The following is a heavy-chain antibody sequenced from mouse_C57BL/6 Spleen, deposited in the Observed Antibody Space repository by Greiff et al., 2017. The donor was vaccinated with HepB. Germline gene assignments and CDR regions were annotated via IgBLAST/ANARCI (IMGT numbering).Heavy chain of an antibody. CDR1: GFTFTDYY. CDR3: ARYIVTTYYFDY. Sequence: EVQVVESGGGLVQPGGSLSLSCAASGFTFTDYYMSWVRQPPGKALEWLGFIRNKANGYTTEYSASVKGRFTISRDNSQSILYLQMNALRAEDSATYYCARYIVTTYYFDYWGQGTTLTVSS. V-gene: IGHV7-3*01. D-gene: IGHD2-5*01. CDR2: IRNKANGYTT. J-gene: IGHJ2*01.